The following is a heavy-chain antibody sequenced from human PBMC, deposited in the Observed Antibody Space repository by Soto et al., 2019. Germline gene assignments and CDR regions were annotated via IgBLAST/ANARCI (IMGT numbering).Heavy chain of an antibody. J-gene: IGHJ4*02. CDR3: TRANQRDIVIVE. CDR1: GFTFSSYW. D-gene: IGHD2-2*01. Sequence: SLRLSCAASGFTFSSYWMTWVRQAPGKGLEWVASINQDGSEKKYVDSVRGRFTISRGNAENSLFLQMNSLRAEDTAVYYCTRANQRDIVIVEWGQGTLVTVSS. CDR2: INQDGSEK. V-gene: IGHV3-7*01.